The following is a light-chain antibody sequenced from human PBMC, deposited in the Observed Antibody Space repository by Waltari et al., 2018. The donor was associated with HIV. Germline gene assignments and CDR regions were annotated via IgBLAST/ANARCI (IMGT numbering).Light chain of an antibody. CDR1: PSVLYSSNNMNY. CDR2: WAS. V-gene: IGKV4-1*01. Sequence: DIVMTQSPDSLAVSLGERVTIHCKSRPSVLYSSNNMNYLAWYQQKPGQPPNLLIYWASTRESGVPDRFSGSGSGTDFTLTISSLQAEDVAVYYCQQYYSTPPTFGQGTKVEIK. CDR3: QQYYSTPPT. J-gene: IGKJ1*01.